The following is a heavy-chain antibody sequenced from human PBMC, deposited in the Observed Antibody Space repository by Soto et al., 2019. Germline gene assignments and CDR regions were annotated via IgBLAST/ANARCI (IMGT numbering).Heavy chain of an antibody. V-gene: IGHV3-7*05. Sequence: GGSLRLSCAASGFTFSSYWMSWVRQAPGKGLEWVANIKQDGSEKYYVDSVKGRFTISRDNAKNSLYLQMNSLSAEDTAVYYCARDYSRENYYYYYGMDVWGQGTTVTVSS. D-gene: IGHD2-21*01. J-gene: IGHJ6*02. CDR2: IKQDGSEK. CDR3: ARDYSRENYYYYYGMDV. CDR1: GFTFSSYW.